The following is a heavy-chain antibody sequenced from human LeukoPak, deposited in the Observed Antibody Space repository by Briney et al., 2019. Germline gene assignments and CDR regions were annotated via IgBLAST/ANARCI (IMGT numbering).Heavy chain of an antibody. J-gene: IGHJ4*02. CDR1: GFTFSSYG. D-gene: IGHD1-26*01. CDR2: IRYDGSNK. Sequence: HPGGSLRLSCAASGFTFSSYGMHWVRQAPGKGLEWVAFIRYDGSNKYYADSVKGRFTISRDNSKNTLYLQMNSLRAEDTAVYYCAKAQEKGSREVSPGDYWGQGTLVTVSS. CDR3: AKAQEKGSREVSPGDY. V-gene: IGHV3-30*02.